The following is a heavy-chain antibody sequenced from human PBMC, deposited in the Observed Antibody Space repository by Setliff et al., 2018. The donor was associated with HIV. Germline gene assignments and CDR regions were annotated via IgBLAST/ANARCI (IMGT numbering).Heavy chain of an antibody. CDR2: IYYSGST. Sequence: PSETLSLTCTVSGGSISSYYWSWIRQPPGKGLEWIGYIYYSGSTNYNPSLKSRVTISVDTSKNQFSLKLSSVTAADTAVYYCARGPSGYADWYFDLWGRGTLVTVSS. D-gene: IGHD5-12*01. CDR3: ARGPSGYADWYFDL. CDR1: GGSISSYY. V-gene: IGHV4-59*01. J-gene: IGHJ2*01.